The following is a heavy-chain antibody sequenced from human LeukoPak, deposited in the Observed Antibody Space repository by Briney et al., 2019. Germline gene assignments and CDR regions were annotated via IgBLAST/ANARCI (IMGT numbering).Heavy chain of an antibody. Sequence: GGSLRLSCAASGFTFSNYAIHWVRQAPGKGLEYVARISSNGHSTDYAISVKGRFTLSRDNSKNTLYLQMGSLGAEDMAVYYCARRPYSGSYYVDYWGQGILVTVSS. CDR2: ISSNGHST. V-gene: IGHV3-64*01. D-gene: IGHD1-26*01. CDR3: ARRPYSGSYYVDY. J-gene: IGHJ4*02. CDR1: GFTFSNYA.